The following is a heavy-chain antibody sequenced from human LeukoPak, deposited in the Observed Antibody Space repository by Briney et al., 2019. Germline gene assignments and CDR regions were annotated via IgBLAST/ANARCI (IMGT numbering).Heavy chain of an antibody. CDR1: GFTFGSYS. CDR3: ASAATSRGSSCIGY. D-gene: IGHD6-6*01. J-gene: IGHJ4*02. CDR2: ISSSSSYI. V-gene: IGHV3-21*01. Sequence: GGSLRLSCAASGFTFGSYSMNWVRQAPGKGLEWVSSISSSSSYIYYADSVKGRFTISRDNAKSSLYLQMNSLRAEDTAVYYCASAATSRGSSCIGYWGQGTLVTVSS.